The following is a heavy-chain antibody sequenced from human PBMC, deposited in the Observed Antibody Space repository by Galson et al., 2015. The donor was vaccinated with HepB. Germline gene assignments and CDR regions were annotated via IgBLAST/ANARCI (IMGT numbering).Heavy chain of an antibody. Sequence: SLRLSCAASGFTFSNAWMSWVRQAPGKGLEWVGRIKSNTDGGTTDYAAPVKGRFTISRDDSKNTLYLQMNSLKTEDTAVYYCTKQDDFWSGPFDYWGQGTLVTVSS. CDR3: TKQDDFWSGPFDY. V-gene: IGHV3-15*01. J-gene: IGHJ4*02. D-gene: IGHD3-3*01. CDR1: GFTFSNAW. CDR2: IKSNTDGGTT.